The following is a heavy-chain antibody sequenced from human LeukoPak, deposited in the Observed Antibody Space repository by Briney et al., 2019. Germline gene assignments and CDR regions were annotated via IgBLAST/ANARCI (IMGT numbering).Heavy chain of an antibody. Sequence: SETLSLTCAVSGYSISSGYYWGWIRPPPGKGLEWIGSIYHCGSTYYNPSLKSRVTISVDTSKNQFSLKLSSVTAADTAVYYCARARVAAAGPFDYWGQGTLVTVSS. D-gene: IGHD6-13*01. J-gene: IGHJ4*02. V-gene: IGHV4-38-2*01. CDR3: ARARVAAAGPFDY. CDR1: GYSISSGYY. CDR2: IYHCGST.